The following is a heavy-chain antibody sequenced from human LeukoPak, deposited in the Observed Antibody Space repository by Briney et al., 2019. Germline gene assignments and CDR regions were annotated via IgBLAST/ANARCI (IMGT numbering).Heavy chain of an antibody. CDR3: ARRGYCSSTSCLDY. CDR1: GGSFSGYY. V-gene: IGHV4-34*01. CDR2: INHSGST. Sequence: SETLSLTCAVYGGSFSGYYWSWIRQPPGKGLEWIGEINHSGSTNYNPSLKSRVTISVDTSKNQLSLKLSSVTAADTAVYYCARRGYCSSTSCLDYWGQGTLVTVSS. J-gene: IGHJ4*02. D-gene: IGHD2-2*01.